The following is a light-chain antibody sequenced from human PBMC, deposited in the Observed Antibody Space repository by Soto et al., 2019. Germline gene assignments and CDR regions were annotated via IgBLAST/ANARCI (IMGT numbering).Light chain of an antibody. Sequence: EIVMTQSPATLSVSPGETATLSCRASQAVSTNLAWYQQKRGQATRLLIYGASTKATDIPAMFIGSWSETEFTLTISSLQSEDFAVYYCQQYHRWVTFGPGTKVDIK. V-gene: IGKV3-15*01. CDR2: GAS. CDR3: QQYHRWVT. J-gene: IGKJ3*01. CDR1: QAVSTN.